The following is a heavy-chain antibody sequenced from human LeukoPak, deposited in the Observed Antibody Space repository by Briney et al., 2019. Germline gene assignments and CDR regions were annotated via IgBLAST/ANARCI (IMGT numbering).Heavy chain of an antibody. D-gene: IGHD6-19*01. Sequence: SGGSLRLSCAASGFTFSSYWMRWVRQAPGKGLEWVANIKQDGSEMHYVDSVKGRFTISRDNAKNSLYLLMNSLRVEDTAVYYCARISGSGWFSGWGQGTLVTVSS. CDR3: ARISGSGWFSG. CDR1: GFTFSSYW. J-gene: IGHJ4*02. CDR2: IKQDGSEM. V-gene: IGHV3-7*03.